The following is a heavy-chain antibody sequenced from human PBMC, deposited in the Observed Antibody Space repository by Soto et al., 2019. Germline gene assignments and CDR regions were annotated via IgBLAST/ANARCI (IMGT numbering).Heavy chain of an antibody. J-gene: IGHJ4*02. CDR1: GFTFSTYV. Sequence: GGSLRLSCAASGFTFSTYVMTWVRQAPGKGLEWVSAISGGGGSTYYADAAKGRFTISRDNSKSTLYLQVNSLRAEDTAVYYCAKNSDSSGYYYYFDFWGRGTLVTVS. V-gene: IGHV3-23*01. D-gene: IGHD3-22*01. CDR2: ISGGGGST. CDR3: AKNSDSSGYYYYFDF.